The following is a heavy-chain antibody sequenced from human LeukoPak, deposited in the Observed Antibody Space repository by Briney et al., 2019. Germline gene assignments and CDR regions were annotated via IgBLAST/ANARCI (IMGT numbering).Heavy chain of an antibody. D-gene: IGHD3-10*01. V-gene: IGHV4-39*07. CDR2: INYSGTT. CDR3: ARDVPSGLFDF. Sequence: PSETLSLTCTVSGGSISSSNYYWGWIRQPPGKGPEWIGSINYSGTTYYYPSLQSRVTISVDTSKNQFSLKVRSVTAADTAVYYCARDVPSGLFDFWGQGTLVTVSS. CDR1: GGSISSSNYY. J-gene: IGHJ4*02.